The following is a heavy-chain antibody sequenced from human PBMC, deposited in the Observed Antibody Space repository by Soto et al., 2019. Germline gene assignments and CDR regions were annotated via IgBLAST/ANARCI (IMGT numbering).Heavy chain of an antibody. V-gene: IGHV3-49*03. Sequence: PGGSLRLSCTASGFTFGDYAMSWFRQAPGKGLEWVGFIRSKAYGGTTEYAASVKGRFTISRDDSKSIAYLQMNSLKTEDTAVYYCTRRYSSSWFVYGMDVWGQGTTVTVSS. D-gene: IGHD6-13*01. CDR1: GFTFGDYA. CDR2: IRSKAYGGTT. CDR3: TRRYSSSWFVYGMDV. J-gene: IGHJ6*02.